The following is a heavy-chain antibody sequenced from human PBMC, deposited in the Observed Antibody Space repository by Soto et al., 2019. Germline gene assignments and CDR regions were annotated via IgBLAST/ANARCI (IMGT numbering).Heavy chain of an antibody. Sequence: VGSLRLSCGAAGFQVSSDCMSVVRQATGKGLEWVSVIYSGGSTYYADSVKGRFTISRDNSKNTLYLQMTSLRAEDTAAYYCARNSGTYYHWFDPWGQGTLVTVSS. J-gene: IGHJ5*02. D-gene: IGHD1-26*01. V-gene: IGHV3-53*01. CDR1: GFQVSSDC. CDR3: ARNSGTYYHWFDP. CDR2: IYSGGST.